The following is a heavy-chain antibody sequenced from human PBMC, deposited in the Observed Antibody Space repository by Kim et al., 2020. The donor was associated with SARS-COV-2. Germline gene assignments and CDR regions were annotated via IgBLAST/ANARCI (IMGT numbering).Heavy chain of an antibody. J-gene: IGHJ6*02. V-gene: IGHV1-8*01. CDR1: GYTFTSFE. Sequence: ASVKVSCKASGYTFTSFEMTWVRQATGQGLEWMGWINPDSGKAGYAQKFQGRVTMTGNTSISTAYLELSSLTSEDTAVYYCARSMFRGVRYGLDVWGQGTTVIVSS. CDR3: ARSMFRGVRYGLDV. D-gene: IGHD3-10*01. CDR2: INPDSGKA.